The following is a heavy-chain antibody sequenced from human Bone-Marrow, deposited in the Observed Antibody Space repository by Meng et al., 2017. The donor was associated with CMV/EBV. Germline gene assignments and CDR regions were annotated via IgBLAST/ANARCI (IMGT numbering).Heavy chain of an antibody. V-gene: IGHV3-21*01. D-gene: IGHD6-6*01. CDR2: ISSSSSYI. Sequence: LSLTCAASGFTFSSYSMNWVRQAPGKGLEWVSSISSSSSYIYYADSVKGRFTISRDNAKNSLYLQMNSLRAEDTAVYYCARSSIAARVLPWGHGTLVTVSS. J-gene: IGHJ5*02. CDR3: ARSSIAARVLP. CDR1: GFTFSSYS.